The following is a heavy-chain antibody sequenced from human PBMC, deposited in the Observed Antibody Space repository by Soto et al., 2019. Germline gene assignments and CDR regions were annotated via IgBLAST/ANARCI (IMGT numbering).Heavy chain of an antibody. V-gene: IGHV1-69*01. D-gene: IGHD3-10*01. CDR3: ARDRDDYGSGNYYNRLDF. CDR2: IIPLFGTP. J-gene: IGHJ4*02. CDR1: GGIFSTYA. Sequence: QVQLVQSGAEVKKPGSSVKVSCKASGGIFSTYAISWLRQAPGQGLEWMGGIIPLFGTPNYAQRFQGRVTITADESTSTAYMELSRLRSKATAVYYCARDRDDYGSGNYYNRLDFWGQGTLVTVSS.